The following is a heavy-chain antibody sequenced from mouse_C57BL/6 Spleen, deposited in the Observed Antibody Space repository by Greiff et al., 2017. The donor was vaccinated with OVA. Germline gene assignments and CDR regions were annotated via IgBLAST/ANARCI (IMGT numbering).Heavy chain of an antibody. V-gene: IGHV1-26*01. D-gene: IGHD2-2*01. Sequence: EVQLQQSGPELVKPGASVKISCKASGYTFTDYYMNWVKQSHGKSLEWIGDINPNNGGTSYNQKFKGKATLTVDKSSSTAYMELRSLTSEDSAVYYWARWGLRRKKGFDYRGQGTTLTVSS. CDR3: ARWGLRRKKGFDY. J-gene: IGHJ2*01. CDR2: INPNNGGT. CDR1: GYTFTDYY.